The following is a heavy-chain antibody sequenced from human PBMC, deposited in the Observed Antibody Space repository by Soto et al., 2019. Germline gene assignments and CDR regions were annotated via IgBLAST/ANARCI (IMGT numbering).Heavy chain of an antibody. Sequence: PSETLSLTCTVSGGSISSYYWSWIRQPPGKGLEWIGYIYYSGSTNYNPSLKSRVTISVDTSKNQFSLKLSSVTAADTAVYYCARAGSTVTRGYFDYWGQGTLVTVSS. CDR2: IYYSGST. V-gene: IGHV4-59*01. CDR3: ARAGSTVTRGYFDY. D-gene: IGHD4-17*01. J-gene: IGHJ4*02. CDR1: GGSISSYY.